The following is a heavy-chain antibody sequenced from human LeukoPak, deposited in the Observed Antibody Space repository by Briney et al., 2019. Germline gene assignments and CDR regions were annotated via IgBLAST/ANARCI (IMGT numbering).Heavy chain of an antibody. Sequence: PGGSLRLSXAASGFTFSTYPMHWVRQAPGKGLEYVSAISSNGGSTYYAYSVKGRFTISRDNSKNTLYLQMGSLRAEDMAVYYCATVFGVKGYYMDVWGKGTTVTVSS. D-gene: IGHD3-10*01. CDR2: ISSNGGST. J-gene: IGHJ6*03. CDR1: GFTFSTYP. CDR3: ATVFGVKGYYMDV. V-gene: IGHV3-64*01.